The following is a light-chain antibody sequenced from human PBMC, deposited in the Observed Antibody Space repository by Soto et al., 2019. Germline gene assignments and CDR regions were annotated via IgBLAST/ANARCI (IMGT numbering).Light chain of an antibody. V-gene: IGKV3-15*01. Sequence: EIVMTQSPATLSVSPGERATLSCRPSQSVRSNLAWYQQKPGQAPRLLIYGASTRATGIPARFSGSGSGTEFTLSISSLQSEDVAVYYCQQHNNWPLTFGGGTKVELK. CDR1: QSVRSN. CDR2: GAS. J-gene: IGKJ4*01. CDR3: QQHNNWPLT.